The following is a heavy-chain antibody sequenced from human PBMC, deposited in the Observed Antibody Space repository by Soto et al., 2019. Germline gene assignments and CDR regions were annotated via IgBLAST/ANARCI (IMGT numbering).Heavy chain of an antibody. V-gene: IGHV1-18*01. CDR1: GYTFSNFG. D-gene: IGHD2-8*01. CDR2: ISPYNGNT. J-gene: IGHJ4*02. Sequence: ASVKVSCKASGYTFSNFGLSWVRQAPGQGLELMGWISPYNGNTNYAQKLQGRLTMTTDTSTSTAYMELRSLRSDDTAVYYCVRFLFGVSVTGGGFDSWGQGTLVTVSS. CDR3: VRFLFGVSVTGGGFDS.